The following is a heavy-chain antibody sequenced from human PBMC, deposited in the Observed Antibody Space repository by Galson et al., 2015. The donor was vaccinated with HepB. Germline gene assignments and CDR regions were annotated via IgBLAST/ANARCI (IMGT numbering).Heavy chain of an antibody. CDR2: ISGSGGST. D-gene: IGHD3-10*01. CDR3: AKVTVDYRGYYGSGSSYYFDY. Sequence: SLRLSCAASGFTFSSYAMSWVRQAPGKGLEWVSAISGSGGSTYYADSVKGRFTISRDSSKNTLYLQMNSLRAEDTAVYYCAKVTVDYRGYYGSGSSYYFDYWGQGTLVTVSS. V-gene: IGHV3-23*01. J-gene: IGHJ4*02. CDR1: GFTFSSYA.